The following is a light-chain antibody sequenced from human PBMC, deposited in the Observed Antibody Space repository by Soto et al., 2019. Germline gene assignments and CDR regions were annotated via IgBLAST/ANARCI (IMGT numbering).Light chain of an antibody. J-gene: IGKJ5*01. CDR3: QQSYSTLSIT. V-gene: IGKV1-39*01. CDR2: AAS. Sequence: DIQMTQSPSSLSASVGGRVTITCRASESISRHLNWYQQKPGKAPNLLIYAASSLQNGVPSRFSGSGSGTDFTLTISNLQPEDFATYYCQQSYSTLSITFGQGTRLEIK. CDR1: ESISRH.